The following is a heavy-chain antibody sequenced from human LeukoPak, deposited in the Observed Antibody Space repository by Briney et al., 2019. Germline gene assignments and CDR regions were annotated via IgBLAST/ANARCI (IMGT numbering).Heavy chain of an antibody. CDR2: IYHSGST. Sequence: SETLSLTCAVSGYSISSGYYWGWIRQPPGKGLEWIGSIYHSGSTYYNPSLKSRVTISVDTSKNQFSLKLSSVTAADTAVYYCARVGRYSSSYTFDYWGQGSLVTVSS. V-gene: IGHV4-38-2*01. CDR1: GYSISSGYY. CDR3: ARVGRYSSSYTFDY. D-gene: IGHD6-6*01. J-gene: IGHJ4*02.